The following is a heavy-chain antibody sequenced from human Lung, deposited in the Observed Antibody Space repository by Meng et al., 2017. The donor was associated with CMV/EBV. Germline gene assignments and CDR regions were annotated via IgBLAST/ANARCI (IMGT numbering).Heavy chain of an antibody. CDR1: GGSFSGYY. CDR2: INHSGST. CDR3: ARTGEVAAAGYDY. Sequence: AVYGGSFSGYYWSWIRQPPGKGLEWIGEINHSGSTNYNPSLKSRVTISVYTSKNQFSLKLSSVTAADTAVYYCARTGEVAAAGYDYWGQGTLVTVSS. D-gene: IGHD6-13*01. V-gene: IGHV4-34*01. J-gene: IGHJ4*02.